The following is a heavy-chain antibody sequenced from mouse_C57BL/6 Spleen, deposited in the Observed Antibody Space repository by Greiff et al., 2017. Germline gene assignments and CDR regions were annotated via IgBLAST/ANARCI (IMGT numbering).Heavy chain of an antibody. Sequence: VKLQQPGAELVKPGASVKMSCKASGYTFTSYWITWVKQRPGQGLEWIGDIYPGSGSTNYNEKFKSKATLTVDTSSSTAYMQLSSLTSEDSAVYYCARSIYYDYGWGHAMDYWGQGTSVTVSS. CDR2: IYPGSGST. D-gene: IGHD2-4*01. CDR1: GYTFTSYW. J-gene: IGHJ4*01. CDR3: ARSIYYDYGWGHAMDY. V-gene: IGHV1-55*01.